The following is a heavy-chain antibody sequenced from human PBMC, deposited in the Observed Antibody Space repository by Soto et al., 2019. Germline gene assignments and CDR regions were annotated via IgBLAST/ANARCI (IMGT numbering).Heavy chain of an antibody. D-gene: IGHD2-21*02. CDR2: ISAYNGNT. CDR3: VKPHIVVVTATDFDY. J-gene: IGHJ4*02. Sequence: ASVKVSCKASGETFTSYGISWVRQPLGQGLEWMGWISAYNGNTNYAQKLQGRVTMTTDTSTSTAYMELRSLRSDDTAVYYCVKPHIVVVTATDFDYWGQGTLVTVSS. CDR1: GETFTSYG. V-gene: IGHV1-18*01.